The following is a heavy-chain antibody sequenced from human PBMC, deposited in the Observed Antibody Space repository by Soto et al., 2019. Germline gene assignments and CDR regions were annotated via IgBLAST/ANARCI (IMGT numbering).Heavy chain of an antibody. CDR3: ARHEVAGDYYFYYIDL. D-gene: IGHD6-19*01. CDR1: GFTVSNNY. J-gene: IGHJ6*03. Sequence: GGSLRLSCAASGFTVSNNYMSWVRQTRGKGLEWVSVIYSGGSTYYADSVKGRFTISRHNSENTLYLQMNSLRPEDTAVYYCARHEVAGDYYFYYIDLWGKGTTVTVSS. V-gene: IGHV3-53*04. CDR2: IYSGGST.